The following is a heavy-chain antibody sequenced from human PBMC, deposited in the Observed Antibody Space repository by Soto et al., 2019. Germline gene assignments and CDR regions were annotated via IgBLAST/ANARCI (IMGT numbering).Heavy chain of an antibody. Sequence: SETLSLTCTVSGGSITSGDYYWSWIRQSPGKGLEWIGHISYIGTAYYNPSFNSRPSISVDTSKNQFSLKLTSLTAADTAVYYCARAHDFSNYFDYWGQGTLVTV. CDR3: ARAHDFSNYFDY. V-gene: IGHV4-30-4*01. CDR2: ISYIGTA. D-gene: IGHD4-4*01. CDR1: GGSITSGDYY. J-gene: IGHJ4*02.